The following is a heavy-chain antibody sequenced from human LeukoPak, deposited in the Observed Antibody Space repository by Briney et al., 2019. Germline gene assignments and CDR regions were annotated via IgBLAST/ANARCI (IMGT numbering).Heavy chain of an antibody. Sequence: PGGSLRLSCAASGFTFGSYGMHWVRQAPGEGLEWVAFIRYDGSNKYYADSVKGRFTISRDNSKNTLYLQMNGLRAEDTAVYYCAKGPPYSDYIFDYWGQGTLVTVSS. V-gene: IGHV3-30*02. CDR3: AKGPPYSDYIFDY. J-gene: IGHJ4*02. D-gene: IGHD4/OR15-4a*01. CDR2: IRYDGSNK. CDR1: GFTFGSYG.